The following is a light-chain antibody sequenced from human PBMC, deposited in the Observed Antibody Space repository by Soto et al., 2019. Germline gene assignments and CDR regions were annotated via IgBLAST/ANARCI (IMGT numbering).Light chain of an antibody. CDR1: QSIGNS. V-gene: IGKV3-15*01. Sequence: EVVMTQSPATLSVSPGEVATLSCRASQSIGNSLAWYQQKPGQTPRLLIYGASTRVTGVPARFSGSGSGTDFTLTITSLQSEDFAVYYCTGYNNWPEYTFGQGTKLDIK. J-gene: IGKJ2*01. CDR3: TGYNNWPEYT. CDR2: GAS.